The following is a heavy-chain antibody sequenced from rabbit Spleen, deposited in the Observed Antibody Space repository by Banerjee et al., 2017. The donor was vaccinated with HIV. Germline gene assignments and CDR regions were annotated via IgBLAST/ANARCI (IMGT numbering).Heavy chain of an antibody. J-gene: IGHJ4*01. Sequence: QSLEESGGDLVKPGASLTLTCTASGFTISSSYWIYWVRQAPGKGPEWIGCIDGGGGGNTYYASWAKGRFTITKTASTTVTLQMTSLTAADTATYFCARNGVFDLWGPGTLVTVS. CDR2: IDGGGGGNT. V-gene: IGHV1S40*01. CDR1: GFTISSSYW. CDR3: ARNGVFDL.